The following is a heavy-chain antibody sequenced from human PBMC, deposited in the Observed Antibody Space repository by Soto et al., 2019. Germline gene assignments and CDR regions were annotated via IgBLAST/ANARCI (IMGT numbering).Heavy chain of an antibody. V-gene: IGHV3-21*06. CDR3: VRGMNPLF. J-gene: IGHJ4*01. Sequence: GGSLRLSCAASGFTLRTYTMNWVRQAPGKGLEWVSSISISSSDRYYADSVRGRFTISRDNAKNALYLQMNSLRADDTAVYFCVRGMNPLFGGQGTLVTVS. CDR1: GFTLRTYT. CDR2: ISISSSDR.